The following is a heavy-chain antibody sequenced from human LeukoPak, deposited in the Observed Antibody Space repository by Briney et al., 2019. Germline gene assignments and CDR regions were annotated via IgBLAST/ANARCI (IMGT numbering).Heavy chain of an antibody. Sequence: GGSLRLSCAASGFTFSSYGMSWVRQAPGKGLEWVSAISGSGGSTYYADSVKGRFTISRDNSKNTLYLQMNSLRAEDTAVYYCAKGMDSSGWYYYFDYWGRGTLVTVSS. V-gene: IGHV3-23*01. J-gene: IGHJ4*02. CDR2: ISGSGGST. CDR3: AKGMDSSGWYYYFDY. CDR1: GFTFSSYG. D-gene: IGHD6-19*01.